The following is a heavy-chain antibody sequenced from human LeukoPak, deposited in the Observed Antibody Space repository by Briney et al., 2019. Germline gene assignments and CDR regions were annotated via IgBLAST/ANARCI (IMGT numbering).Heavy chain of an antibody. CDR1: GFTFSSYS. J-gene: IGHJ4*02. CDR2: ISSSSSYI. CDR3: ARDGYPPEPPLDY. V-gene: IGHV3-21*01. D-gene: IGHD5-18*01. Sequence: GGSLRLSCAASGFTFSSYSMNWVRQAPGKGLEWVSSISSSSSYIYYADSVKGRFTISRDNAKNSLYLQMNSLRAEDTAAYYCARDGYPPEPPLDYWGQGTLVTVSS.